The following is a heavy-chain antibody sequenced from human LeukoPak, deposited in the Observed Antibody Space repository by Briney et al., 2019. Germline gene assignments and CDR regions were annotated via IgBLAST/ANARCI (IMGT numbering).Heavy chain of an antibody. V-gene: IGHV1-8*03. CDR1: GYTFTSYD. D-gene: IGHD3-22*01. CDR2: MNPNSGNT. J-gene: IGHJ3*02. Sequence: ASVKVSCKASGYTFTSYDINWVQQATGQGLEWMGWMNPNSGNTGYAQKFQGRVTITRNTSISTAYMELSSLRSEDTAVYYCARASEDYYDSSGYLDPDAFDIWGQGTMVTVSS. CDR3: ARASEDYYDSSGYLDPDAFDI.